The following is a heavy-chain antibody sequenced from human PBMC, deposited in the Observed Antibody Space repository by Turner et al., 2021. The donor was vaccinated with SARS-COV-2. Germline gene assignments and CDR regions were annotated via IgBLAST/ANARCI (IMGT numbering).Heavy chain of an antibody. J-gene: IGHJ5*02. V-gene: IGHV1-24*01. D-gene: IGHD2-8*01. CDR2: FEPEDGET. CDR3: ATAPPYCTNGVCPNWFDP. CDR1: GYTLIELS. Sequence: QVQLVQSGAEVKKPGASVKVPCQVSGYTLIELSMHWVRQAPGKGLEWMGGFEPEDGETIYAQKFQGRVTMTEDTSTDTAYMELSSLRSEDTAVYYCATAPPYCTNGVCPNWFDPWGQGTLVTVSS.